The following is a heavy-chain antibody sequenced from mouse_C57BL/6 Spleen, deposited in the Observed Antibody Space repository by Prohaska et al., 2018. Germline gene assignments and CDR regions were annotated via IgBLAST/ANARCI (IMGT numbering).Heavy chain of an antibody. CDR2: INSDGSAI. CDR3: MRYGNHWYFDV. V-gene: IGHV11-2*01. Sequence: VQLLETGGGLVQPGGSRGLSCEGSGFTFSGFWMSWVRQTPGKTLAWIVDINSDGSAINYAPSIKDRFTIFRDNDKSTLYLQMSNVRSEDTATYFCMRYGNHWYFDVWGTGNTVTVSS. D-gene: IGHD2-1*01. CDR1: GFTFSGFW. J-gene: IGHJ1*03.